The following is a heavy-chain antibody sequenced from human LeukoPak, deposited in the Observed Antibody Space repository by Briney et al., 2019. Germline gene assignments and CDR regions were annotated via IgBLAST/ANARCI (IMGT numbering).Heavy chain of an antibody. D-gene: IGHD4-11*01. CDR2: IDSGGST. CDR3: AKGRNSNYAPQDY. J-gene: IGHJ4*02. Sequence: GGSLRLSCAASEFTVRSYHMSWVRQAPGKGLEWVAVIDSGGSTYYADSVKGRFTISRDNSKNTLYLQMNSLRAEDTAVYYCAKGRNSNYAPQDYWGQGTLVTVSS. CDR1: EFTVRSYH. V-gene: IGHV3-53*01.